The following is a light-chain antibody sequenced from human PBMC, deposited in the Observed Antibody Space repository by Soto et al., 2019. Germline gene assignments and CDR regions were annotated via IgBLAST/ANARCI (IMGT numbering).Light chain of an antibody. CDR2: GAS. CDR3: QQYGSSPRT. J-gene: IGKJ1*01. Sequence: EIVLTQSPGTLSLSPGERATLSCRASQSVSSNYLAWYQQKPGQDPRLLLLGASNRASGIPDRFSGSGSGTDFTLTISRLEPEDFAVYYCQQYGSSPRTFGQGTKVEIK. CDR1: QSVSSNY. V-gene: IGKV3-20*01.